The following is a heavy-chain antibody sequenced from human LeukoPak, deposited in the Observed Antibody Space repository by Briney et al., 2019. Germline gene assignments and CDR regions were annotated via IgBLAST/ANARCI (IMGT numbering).Heavy chain of an antibody. D-gene: IGHD2/OR15-2a*01. Sequence: KPSETLSLTCAVSGGSISSSNWWSWVRQPPGKGLEWIGEIYHSGSTNYNPSLKSRVTISVDTSKNQFSLQLESVAPDDTAVYYCARGKYSAFDIWGQGTMVTVSS. J-gene: IGHJ3*02. CDR3: ARGKYSAFDI. CDR1: GGSISSSNW. CDR2: IYHSGST. V-gene: IGHV4-4*02.